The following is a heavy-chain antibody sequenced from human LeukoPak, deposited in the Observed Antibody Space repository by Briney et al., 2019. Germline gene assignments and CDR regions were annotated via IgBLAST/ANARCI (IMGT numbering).Heavy chain of an antibody. J-gene: IGHJ3*02. Sequence: GGSLRLSCAASSFTFSSYWMTWVRQAPGKGLEWVANIKEDGSKTFYVDSVKGRFTISRDNAKNSLYLQMNSLRAEDTAVYYCARDLYYYDSGSFAAFDIWGQGTMVTVSS. D-gene: IGHD3-10*01. V-gene: IGHV3-7*01. CDR1: SFTFSSYW. CDR3: ARDLYYYDSGSFAAFDI. CDR2: IKEDGSKT.